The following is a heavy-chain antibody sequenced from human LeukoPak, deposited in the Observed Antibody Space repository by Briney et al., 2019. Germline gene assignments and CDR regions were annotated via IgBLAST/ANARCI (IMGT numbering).Heavy chain of an antibody. V-gene: IGHV3-7*01. Sequence: PGGSLRLSCAASGFTFSSYWMSWVRQAPGKGLEWVANIKQDGSEKYYVDSVKGRFTISRDNAKNSLYLQMNSLRAEDTAVYYCARTSEEDGYNCPYGYWGQGALVTVSS. CDR1: GFTFSSYW. CDR2: IKQDGSEK. J-gene: IGHJ4*02. D-gene: IGHD5-24*01. CDR3: ARTSEEDGYNCPYGY.